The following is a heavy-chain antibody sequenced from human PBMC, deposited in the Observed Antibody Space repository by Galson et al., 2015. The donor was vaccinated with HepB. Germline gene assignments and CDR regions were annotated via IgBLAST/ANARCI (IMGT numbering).Heavy chain of an antibody. D-gene: IGHD3-3*01. Sequence: SLRLSCAASGFTVSSNHMSWVRQAPGKGLEWVSVIYSGGSTYYADSVKGRFTISRDNSKNTLYLQMNSLRAEDTAVYYCASRGRWDTYDFWSGNGAFDIWGQGTMVTVSS. CDR1: GFTVSSNH. V-gene: IGHV3-53*01. J-gene: IGHJ3*02. CDR2: IYSGGST. CDR3: ASRGRWDTYDFWSGNGAFDI.